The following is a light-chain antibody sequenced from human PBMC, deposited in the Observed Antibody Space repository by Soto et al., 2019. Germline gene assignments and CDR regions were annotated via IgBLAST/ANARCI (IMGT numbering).Light chain of an antibody. CDR2: DVS. J-gene: IGLJ1*01. V-gene: IGLV2-14*01. CDR3: NSYTSSSTLPYV. CDR1: SSDDGGYNY. Sequence: QSVLTQPASVSGSPGQSITVSCTGTSSDDGGYNYVSWYQQHPGKAPKVMIYDVSKRPSGVSNRFSGSKSGNTASLTISGLQAEDEADYYCNSYTSSSTLPYVFGTGTKLTVL.